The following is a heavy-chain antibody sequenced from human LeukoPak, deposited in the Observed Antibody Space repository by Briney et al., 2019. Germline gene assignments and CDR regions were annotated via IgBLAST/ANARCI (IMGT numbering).Heavy chain of an antibody. D-gene: IGHD6-13*01. CDR1: GFTFSTYV. V-gene: IGHV3-30*03. J-gene: IGHJ4*02. Sequence: PGGSLRLSCAASGFTFSTYVFHWVRQAPGKGLEWVAVISYDGSEKYYADSVKGRFTISRDNSKNTLYLQMTSLRAEDTAVYYCARDRWSYYFDYWGQGALVTVSS. CDR2: ISYDGSEK. CDR3: ARDRWSYYFDY.